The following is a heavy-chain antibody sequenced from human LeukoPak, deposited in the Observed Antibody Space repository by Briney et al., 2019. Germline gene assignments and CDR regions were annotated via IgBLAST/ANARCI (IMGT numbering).Heavy chain of an antibody. CDR1: GGSISSSSYY. Sequence: SETLSLTCTVSGGSISSSSYYWGWIRQPPGKGLEWIGSIYYSGSTYYNPSLKSRVTISVDTSKNQFSLKLSSVTAADTAVYYCARGNPYSTMGVDYWGQGTLVTVSS. V-gene: IGHV4-39*07. CDR3: ARGNPYSTMGVDY. J-gene: IGHJ4*02. D-gene: IGHD6-13*01. CDR2: IYYSGST.